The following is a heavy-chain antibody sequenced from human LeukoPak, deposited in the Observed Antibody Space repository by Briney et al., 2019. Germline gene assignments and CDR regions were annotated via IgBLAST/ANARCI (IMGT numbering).Heavy chain of an antibody. CDR2: ISSSSSDI. Sequence: GGSLRLSCAASGFTFSSYSMNWVRQAPGKGLEWVSSISSSSSDIYCADSVKGRFTISRDNAKNSLYLQMNSLRAEDTAVYYCARVYGSGKDPKDYYYYGMDVWGQGTTVTVSS. J-gene: IGHJ6*02. CDR3: ARVYGSGKDPKDYYYYGMDV. V-gene: IGHV3-21*01. D-gene: IGHD3-10*01. CDR1: GFTFSSYS.